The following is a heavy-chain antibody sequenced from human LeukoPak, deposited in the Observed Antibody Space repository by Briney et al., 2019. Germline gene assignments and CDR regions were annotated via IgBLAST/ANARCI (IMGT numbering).Heavy chain of an antibody. CDR2: IYYTGST. D-gene: IGHD6-6*01. Sequence: SETLSLTCSASGGSISSLYWSWIRQPPGKRLEMIGYIYYTGSTNYNPSLKSRVTMFVDMSTNQFSLRLSSVTAADTAVYYCARHRAYSSSSPFDYWGQGTLVTVSS. CDR1: GGSISSLY. CDR3: ARHRAYSSSSPFDY. V-gene: IGHV4-59*08. J-gene: IGHJ4*02.